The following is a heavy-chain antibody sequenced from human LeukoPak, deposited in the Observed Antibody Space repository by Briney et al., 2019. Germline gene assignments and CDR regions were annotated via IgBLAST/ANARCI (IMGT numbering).Heavy chain of an antibody. CDR3: ARDRGYYDSSGYLHY. CDR1: GYTFTSYY. CDR2: INPSGGST. V-gene: IGHV1-46*01. D-gene: IGHD3-22*01. J-gene: IGHJ4*02. Sequence: ASVKVSCKASGYTFTSYYMHWVRQAPGQGLEWMGIINPSGGSTSYAQKFQGRVTMTRDTSTSTVYMELGSLRSEDTAVYYCARDRGYYDSSGYLHYWGQGTLVTVSS.